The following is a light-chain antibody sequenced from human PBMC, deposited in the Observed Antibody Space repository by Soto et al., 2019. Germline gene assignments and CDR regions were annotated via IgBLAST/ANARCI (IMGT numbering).Light chain of an antibody. V-gene: IGKV3-15*01. CDR2: GAS. J-gene: IGKJ1*01. Sequence: EIVMTQSPATLSVSPGERVTLSCRASQFISNSLAWYQLRPGQPPRLLIYGASTRAAGISARFSGSGSGTEFTLTISSLQSEDFAVYYCQQSSNWPRTFGQGTKVDIK. CDR1: QFISNS. CDR3: QQSSNWPRT.